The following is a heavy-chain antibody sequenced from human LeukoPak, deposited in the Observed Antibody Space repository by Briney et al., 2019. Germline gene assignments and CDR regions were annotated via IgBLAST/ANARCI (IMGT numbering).Heavy chain of an antibody. J-gene: IGHJ4*02. Sequence: GSLRLSCAASGFTFSSYAMSWVRQAPGKGLEWVSAISGGGGSTYYADSVKGRFTISRDNSKNTLYLQMNSLRVEDTAVYYCAKGANSYGLGYFDYWGQGTLVTVSS. CDR3: AKGANSYGLGYFDY. V-gene: IGHV3-23*01. CDR2: ISGGGGST. CDR1: GFTFSSYA. D-gene: IGHD5-18*01.